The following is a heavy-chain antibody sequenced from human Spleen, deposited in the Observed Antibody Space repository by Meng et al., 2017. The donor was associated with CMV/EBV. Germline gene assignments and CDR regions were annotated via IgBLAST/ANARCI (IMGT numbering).Heavy chain of an antibody. J-gene: IGHJ6*02. V-gene: IGHV3-23*03. Sequence: GESLKISCAASGFTFSSYVMSWVRQAPGKGLEWVSGINSDGSSTYYADSVKGRFTISRDNSKNTLYLQMNSLRAEDTAVYYCAKDHPGYFYYGLDVWGQGTTVTVSS. CDR1: GFTFSSYV. CDR2: INSDGSST. CDR3: AKDHPGYFYYGLDV.